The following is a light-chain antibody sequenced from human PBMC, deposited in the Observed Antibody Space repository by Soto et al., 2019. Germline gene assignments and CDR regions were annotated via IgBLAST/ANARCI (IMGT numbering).Light chain of an antibody. Sequence: QSVLTQAPSASGTPGQSVTISCSGSSSNIGSNYVYWYQQLPGTAPKLLIYSNNQRPSGVPDRFSGSKSGTSASLAISGLRSEDEADYYCAAWDDSLSVYVFGTGTKVTVL. CDR2: SNN. CDR1: SSNIGSNY. V-gene: IGLV1-47*02. J-gene: IGLJ1*01. CDR3: AAWDDSLSVYV.